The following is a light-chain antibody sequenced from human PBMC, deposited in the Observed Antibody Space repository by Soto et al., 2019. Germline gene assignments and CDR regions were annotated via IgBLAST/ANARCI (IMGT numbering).Light chain of an antibody. CDR3: QQSYTTPRT. CDR1: RSISTF. V-gene: IGKV1-39*01. J-gene: IGKJ1*01. CDR2: AAS. Sequence: DLQMTQSPSSLSASVGDRVSVTCRASRSISTFLNWYQQRPGEAPKLLIYAASSLQSGVPSRFSGSGSGADFTLTIGSLQPEDFATYYCQQSYTTPRTFGQGTKVKVK.